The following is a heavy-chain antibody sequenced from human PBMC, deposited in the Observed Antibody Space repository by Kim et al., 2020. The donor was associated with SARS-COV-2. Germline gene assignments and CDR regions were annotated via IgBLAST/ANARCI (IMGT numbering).Heavy chain of an antibody. CDR2: IYSGGST. CDR1: GFTVSSNY. Sequence: GGSLRLSCAASGFTVSSNYMSWVRQAPGKGLEWVSVIYSGGSTYYADSVKGRFTISRHNSKNTLYLQMNSLRAEDTAVYYCARSGVMVRGSTLGQNDYWGQGTLVTVSS. CDR3: ARSGVMVRGSTLGQNDY. J-gene: IGHJ4*02. D-gene: IGHD3-10*01. V-gene: IGHV3-53*04.